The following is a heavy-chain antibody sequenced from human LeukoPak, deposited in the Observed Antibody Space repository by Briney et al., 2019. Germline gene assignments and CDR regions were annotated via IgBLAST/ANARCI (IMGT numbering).Heavy chain of an antibody. CDR2: INPNSGGT. Sequence: ASVKVSCKASGYTLTAYYVHWVRQAPGQGLEWMGRINPNSGGTNYAQEFQSRVTMTRDTSISTAYMELSRLRSDDTAVYYCARAGPPLEFDCWGQGTLVTVSS. CDR1: GYTLTAYY. V-gene: IGHV1-2*06. CDR3: ARAGPPLEFDC. J-gene: IGHJ4*02. D-gene: IGHD3-10*01.